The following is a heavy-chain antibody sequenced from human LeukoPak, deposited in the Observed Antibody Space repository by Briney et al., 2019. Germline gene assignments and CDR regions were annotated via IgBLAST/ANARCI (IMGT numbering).Heavy chain of an antibody. CDR2: IYYSGST. D-gene: IGHD3-9*01. V-gene: IGHV4-59*06. CDR3: ARAYYDILTGYYNVADY. J-gene: IGHJ4*02. Sequence: SETLSLTCTVSGGSISSYYWSWIRQHPGKGLEWIGYIYYSGSTYYNPSLKSRVTISVDTSKNQFSLKLSSVTAADTAVYYCARAYYDILTGYYNVADYWGQGTLVTVSS. CDR1: GGSISSYY.